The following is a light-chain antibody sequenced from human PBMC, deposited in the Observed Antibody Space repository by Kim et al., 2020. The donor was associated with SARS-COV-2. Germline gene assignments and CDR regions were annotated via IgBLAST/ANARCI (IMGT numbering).Light chain of an antibody. CDR2: KDN. CDR3: QSADITSIYVT. V-gene: IGLV3-25*03. CDR1: ALPKQF. J-gene: IGLJ3*02. Sequence: SPGEPATIPCSGDALPKQFAYWYQQRPGQAPTVIIYKDNERASGVPERFSGSSSGTTVTLTITGVQAEDEADYYCQSADITSIYVTFGGGTRLTVL.